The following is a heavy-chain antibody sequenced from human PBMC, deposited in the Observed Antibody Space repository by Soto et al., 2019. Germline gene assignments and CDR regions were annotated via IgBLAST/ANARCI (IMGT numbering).Heavy chain of an antibody. CDR1: GYSFSSDW. CDR2: IYPGDSDT. V-gene: IGHV5-51*01. J-gene: IGHJ4*02. Sequence: PGESLKISCKGSGYSFSSDWISWVRQMPGKGLEWIGIIYPGDSDTRYSPSFQGQVTIAADKSINTAYLQWRSLKASDTAMYFCARFYSSGLYYFDFWGQGTLVTVSS. D-gene: IGHD6-19*01. CDR3: ARFYSSGLYYFDF.